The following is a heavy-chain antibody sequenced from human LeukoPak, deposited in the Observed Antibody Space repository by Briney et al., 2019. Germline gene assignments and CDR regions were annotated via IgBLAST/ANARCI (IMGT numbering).Heavy chain of an antibody. J-gene: IGHJ4*02. CDR3: AREGYSSGWPKYYFDY. V-gene: IGHV1-8*02. D-gene: IGHD6-19*01. Sequence: ASVKVSCKASGYTFTSYDINWVRQATGQGLEWMGWMNPNSGNTGYAQKFQGRVTMTRDTSISTAYMELSKLRSDDTAVYYCAREGYSSGWPKYYFDYWGQGTLVTVSS. CDR2: MNPNSGNT. CDR1: GYTFTSYD.